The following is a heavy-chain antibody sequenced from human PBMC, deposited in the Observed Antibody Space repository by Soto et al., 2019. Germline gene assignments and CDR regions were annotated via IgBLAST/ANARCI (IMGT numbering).Heavy chain of an antibody. CDR2: IYYSGST. V-gene: IGHV4-61*01. CDR3: ARGGALDY. Sequence: QVQLQESGPGLVKPSETLSLTCTVSGCSVSSGRYYWSWIRQPPGKGLEWIGYIYYSGSTNYNPALKSRVTISVDTSKNQFSLKLSSVTAADTAVYYCARGGALDYWGQGTLVTVSS. CDR1: GCSVSSGRYY. J-gene: IGHJ4*02. D-gene: IGHD3-16*01.